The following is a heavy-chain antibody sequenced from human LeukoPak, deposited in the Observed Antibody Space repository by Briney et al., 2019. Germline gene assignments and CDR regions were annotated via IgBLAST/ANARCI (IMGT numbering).Heavy chain of an antibody. V-gene: IGHV5-51*01. Sequence: GESLKISCKGSGYNFTSYWIGWVRPMPGKGLEWMGIVYPGDSDTKYSPSFQGQVTISADKSISTSFLQWNSLKASDTAMYYCARHDSTLATNYWGQGTLVTVSS. CDR3: ARHDSTLATNY. CDR1: GYNFTSYW. J-gene: IGHJ4*02. CDR2: VYPGDSDT. D-gene: IGHD5-12*01.